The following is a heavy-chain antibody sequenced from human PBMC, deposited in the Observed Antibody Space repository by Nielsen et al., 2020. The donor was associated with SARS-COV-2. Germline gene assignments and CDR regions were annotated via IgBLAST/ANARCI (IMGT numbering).Heavy chain of an antibody. Sequence: GGSLRLSCAASGFTFSYYTMHWVRRAPGKGLEWVAVIWYDGSNKYYADSVKGRFTISRDNSKNTLYLQMNSLRAEDTAVYYCAKQPYYYYMDVWGKGTTVTVSS. V-gene: IGHV3-30*02. D-gene: IGHD1-14*01. J-gene: IGHJ6*03. CDR3: AKQPYYYYMDV. CDR1: GFTFSYYT. CDR2: IWYDGSNK.